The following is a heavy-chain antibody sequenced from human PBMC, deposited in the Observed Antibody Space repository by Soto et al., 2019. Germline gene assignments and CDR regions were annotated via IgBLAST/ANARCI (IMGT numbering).Heavy chain of an antibody. Sequence: HPGGSLRLSCAASGFTFSSYSMNWVRQAPGKGLEWVSYISSSSSTIYYADSVKGRFTISRDNAKNSLYLQMNSLRDEDTAVYYCAKPSSHFSSSLNYWGQGTLVTVPQ. J-gene: IGHJ4*02. CDR2: ISSSSSTI. CDR3: AKPSSHFSSSLNY. CDR1: GFTFSSYS. V-gene: IGHV3-48*02. D-gene: IGHD6-13*01.